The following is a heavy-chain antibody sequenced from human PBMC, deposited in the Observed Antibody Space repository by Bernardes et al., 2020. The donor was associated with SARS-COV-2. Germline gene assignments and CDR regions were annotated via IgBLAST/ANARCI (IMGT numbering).Heavy chain of an antibody. Sequence: SEPLYLTCTVSGGSITSSYWSWIRQPPGKGLEYIGYIFSSGSTRYNPSLKSRVTISLDTSENQFSLRLSSVTAADTAVYYCASQPMAAAGRVDYWGQGTLVTVSS. CDR2: IFSSGST. CDR1: GGSITSSY. V-gene: IGHV4-59*08. CDR3: ASQPMAAAGRVDY. D-gene: IGHD6-13*01. J-gene: IGHJ4*02.